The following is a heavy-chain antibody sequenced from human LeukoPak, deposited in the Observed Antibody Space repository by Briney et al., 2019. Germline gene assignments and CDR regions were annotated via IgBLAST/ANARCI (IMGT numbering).Heavy chain of an antibody. J-gene: IGHJ4*02. V-gene: IGHV4-39*01. CDR1: GGSISSSNYY. CDR2: IYYSGTT. Sequence: PSETLSLTCTVSGGSISSSNYYRGWIRQPPGKGLEWIGSIYYSGTTYYSSSLKSRVIISVDTSKNQFSLKLSSVTATDTAVYYCARHEAQDFDYWGQGTLVTVSS. CDR3: ARHEAQDFDY.